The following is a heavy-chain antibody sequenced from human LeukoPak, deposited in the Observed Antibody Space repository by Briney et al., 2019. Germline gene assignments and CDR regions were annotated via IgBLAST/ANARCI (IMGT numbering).Heavy chain of an antibody. Sequence: GGSLRISCAASGFTFSSYSIHWGRQAPGKGPEGVGVISYDGGNKYYADSVKGRFTISRDNSKNTLYLQMNSLRAEDTAVYYCARDALMTTEHYYMDVWGKGTTVTVSS. V-gene: IGHV3-30*04. CDR3: ARDALMTTEHYYMDV. J-gene: IGHJ6*03. D-gene: IGHD4-11*01. CDR1: GFTFSSYS. CDR2: ISYDGGNK.